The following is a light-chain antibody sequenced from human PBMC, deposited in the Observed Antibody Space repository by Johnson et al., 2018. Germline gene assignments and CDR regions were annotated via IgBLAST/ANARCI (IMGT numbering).Light chain of an antibody. CDR2: ENN. V-gene: IGLV1-51*02. J-gene: IGLJ1*01. CDR1: SSNIGNNY. Sequence: QSVLTQPPSVSAAPGQKVTISCSGCSSNIGNNYVSWYQKLPGTAPKLLIYENNKRPSGIPDRFSGSKSGTSATLGITGLQTGDEADYYCGTWDSSLSAGNVFGTGTKVTVL. CDR3: GTWDSSLSAGNV.